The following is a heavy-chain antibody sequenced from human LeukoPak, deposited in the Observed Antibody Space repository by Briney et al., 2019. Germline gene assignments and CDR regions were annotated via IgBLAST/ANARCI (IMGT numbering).Heavy chain of an antibody. CDR2: IIPTFGTT. CDR1: GGTFSNYA. V-gene: IGHV1-69*13. CDR3: ARGAGMGAYYYYYGMDV. D-gene: IGHD6-13*01. J-gene: IGHJ6*02. Sequence: SVNVSCKASGGTFSNYAISWVRQAPGQGLEWMGGIIPTFGTTNYAQTFQGRVTITADESTSTAYMELSSLTSEDTAMFYCARGAGMGAYYYYYGMDVWGQGTTVTVSS.